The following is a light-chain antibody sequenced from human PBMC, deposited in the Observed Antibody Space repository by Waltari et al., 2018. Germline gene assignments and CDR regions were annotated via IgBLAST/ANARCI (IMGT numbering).Light chain of an antibody. V-gene: IGLV2-23*02. CDR3: CSYAGGPTHVV. J-gene: IGLJ2*01. CDR1: SNDVGSYNL. CDR2: EVS. Sequence: QSALTQPASVSGSPGQSITISCTGTSNDVGSYNLVSWYQQHPGKVPKLMIYEVSKRPSGVSNRFAASKSGNTASLTISGLQAEDEAEYYCCSYAGGPTHVVFGGGTKLTVL.